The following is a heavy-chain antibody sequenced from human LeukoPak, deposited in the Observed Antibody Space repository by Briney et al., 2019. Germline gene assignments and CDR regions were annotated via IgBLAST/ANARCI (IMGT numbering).Heavy chain of an antibody. J-gene: IGHJ4*02. D-gene: IGHD2-21*02. CDR3: ARGVVVTAPPFDY. CDR2: ICPGDSDT. V-gene: IGHV5-51*01. Sequence: GESLKISCKGSGYSFTSYWIGWVRQMPGKGLEWMGIICPGDSDTRYSPSFQGQVTISADKSISTAYLQWSSLKASDTAMYYCARGVVVTAPPFDYWGQGTLVTVSS. CDR1: GYSFTSYW.